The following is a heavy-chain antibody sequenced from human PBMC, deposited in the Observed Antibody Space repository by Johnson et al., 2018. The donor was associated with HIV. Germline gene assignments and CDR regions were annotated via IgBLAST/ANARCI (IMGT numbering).Heavy chain of an antibody. Sequence: VQLVESGGGLVQPGGSLRLSCAASGFTFSSYWMSWVRQAPGKGLEWVANIKQDGREKYYVDSVKGRFTISRDNAKNSLYLQMNSLRAEETAVYYCARETGDPVVPAARDAFDIWGQGTMVTVSS. D-gene: IGHD2-2*01. CDR3: ARETGDPVVPAARDAFDI. V-gene: IGHV3-7*01. CDR2: IKQDGREK. J-gene: IGHJ3*02. CDR1: GFTFSSYW.